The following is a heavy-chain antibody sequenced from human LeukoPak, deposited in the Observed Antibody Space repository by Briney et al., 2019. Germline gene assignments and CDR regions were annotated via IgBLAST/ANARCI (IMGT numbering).Heavy chain of an antibody. J-gene: IGHJ4*02. CDR1: GFTFSSYA. V-gene: IGHV3-23*01. D-gene: IGHD6-19*01. Sequence: GGSLRLSCAASGFTFSSYAMSWVGQAPGKRLEWVSAISGSGGSTYYADSVKGRFTISRDNSKNTLYLQMNSLRAEDTAVYYCAKGYQWLVPFDYWGQGTLVTVSS. CDR3: AKGYQWLVPFDY. CDR2: ISGSGGST.